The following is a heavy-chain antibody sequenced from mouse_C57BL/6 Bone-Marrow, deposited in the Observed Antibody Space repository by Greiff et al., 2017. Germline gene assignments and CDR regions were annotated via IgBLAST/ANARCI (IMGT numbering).Heavy chain of an antibody. CDR3: ARRGAFYSRTRYDARDY. Sequence: QVQLQQSGPELVKPGASVKISCKASGYTFTDYYINWVKQRPGQGLEWIGWIFPGSGSTYYNEKFKGKATLTVDKSSSTAYMLLSSRTSEDTAVYCCARRGAFYSRTRYDARDYGGRGTWVTVSA. J-gene: IGHJ4*01. D-gene: IGHD2-5*01. CDR2: IFPGSGST. V-gene: IGHV1-75*01. CDR1: GYTFTDYY.